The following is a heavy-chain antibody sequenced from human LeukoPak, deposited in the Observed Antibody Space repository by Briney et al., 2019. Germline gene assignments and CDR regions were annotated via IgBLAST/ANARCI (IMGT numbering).Heavy chain of an antibody. Sequence: PSETLSLTCTVSGDSISSRIYYWGWIRQPPGKGLEWIATIYYSGSTYYNPSLKSRATISVDTSKNQFSLKLSSVTAADTALYYCARRRANYYADFNYWGRGTLVTVSS. J-gene: IGHJ4*02. D-gene: IGHD1-26*01. CDR2: IYYSGST. V-gene: IGHV4-39*01. CDR1: GDSISSRIYY. CDR3: ARRRANYYADFNY.